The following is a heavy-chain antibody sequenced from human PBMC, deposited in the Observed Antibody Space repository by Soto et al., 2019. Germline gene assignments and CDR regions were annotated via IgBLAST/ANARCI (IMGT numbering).Heavy chain of an antibody. Sequence: GASVKVSCKASGYTFTSYYMHWVRQAPGQGLEWMGIINPSGGSTSYAQKFQGRVTMTRDTSTSTVYMELSSLRSEDTAVYYCARGDTNYDILTGYYNDYYYYGMDVWGQGTTVTVSS. D-gene: IGHD3-9*01. V-gene: IGHV1-46*01. CDR3: ARGDTNYDILTGYYNDYYYYGMDV. CDR1: GYTFTSYY. J-gene: IGHJ6*02. CDR2: INPSGGST.